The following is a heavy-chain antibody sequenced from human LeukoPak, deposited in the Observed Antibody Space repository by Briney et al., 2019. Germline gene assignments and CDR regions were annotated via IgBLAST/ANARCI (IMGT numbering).Heavy chain of an antibody. CDR1: GGSISSYY. CDR2: IYYSGST. V-gene: IGHV4-59*01. J-gene: IGHJ4*02. Sequence: SENLSLTCTVSGGSISSYYWSWIRQPPGKGLEWIGYIYYSGSTNYNPSLKSRVTISVDTSKNQFSLKLSSVTAADTAVYYCARGVSSSWSYFDYWGQGTLVTVSS. CDR3: ARGVSSSWSYFDY. D-gene: IGHD6-13*01.